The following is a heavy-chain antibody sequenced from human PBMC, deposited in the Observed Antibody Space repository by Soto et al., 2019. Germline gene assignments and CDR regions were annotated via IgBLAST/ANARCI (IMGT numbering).Heavy chain of an antibody. V-gene: IGHV3-30*18. D-gene: IGHD6-13*01. CDR1: GFTFSSYG. J-gene: IGHJ4*02. Sequence: QVQLVESGGGVVQPGRSLRLSCAASGFTFSSYGMHWVRQAPGKGLEWVAVISYDGSNKYYADSVKGRFTISRDNSKNTLYLQMNSLRAEDTAVYYCAKQEAAAVGLDYWGQGTLVTVSS. CDR2: ISYDGSNK. CDR3: AKQEAAAVGLDY.